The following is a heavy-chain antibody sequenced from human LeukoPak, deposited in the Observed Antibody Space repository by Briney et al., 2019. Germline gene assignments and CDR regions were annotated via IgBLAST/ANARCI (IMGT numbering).Heavy chain of an antibody. CDR2: IYYSGST. CDR3: ARHLDGDYGEHALDY. V-gene: IGHV4-59*01. D-gene: IGHD4-17*01. CDR1: GGSISSYY. Sequence: PSETLFLTCTVSGGSISSYYWSWIRQPPGKGLEWIGYIYYSGSTNYNPSLKSRVTISVDTSKNQFSLKLSSVTAADTAVYYCARHLDGDYGEHALDYWGQGTLVTVSS. J-gene: IGHJ4*02.